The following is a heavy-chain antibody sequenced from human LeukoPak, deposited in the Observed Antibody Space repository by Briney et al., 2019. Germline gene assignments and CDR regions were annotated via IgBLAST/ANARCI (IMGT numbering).Heavy chain of an antibody. CDR3: ARVNLGYCSSSSCLEGLVEGHIDN. D-gene: IGHD2-2*01. Sequence: PSETLSLTCTVSGGSISSGDYYWSWIRPAPGRGLEWIGYIHYSGFTDYNPSLKSRTTISGDTSKSQFSLKLSSVTAADTAVYYCARVNLGYCSSSSCLEGLVEGHIDNWGQGTLVTVSS. CDR2: IHYSGFT. CDR1: GGSISSGDYY. J-gene: IGHJ4*02. V-gene: IGHV4-30-4*01.